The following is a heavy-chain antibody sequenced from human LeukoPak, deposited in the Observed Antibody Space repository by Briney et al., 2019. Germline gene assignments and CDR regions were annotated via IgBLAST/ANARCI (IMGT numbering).Heavy chain of an antibody. CDR1: GGSISSYY. CDR2: IYYSEST. J-gene: IGHJ4*02. D-gene: IGHD3-22*01. V-gene: IGHV4-59*01. CDR3: TRTSSGYSFIDY. Sequence: PSETLSLTCTVSGGSISSYYWSWIRQPPGKGLEWIGYIYYSESTNYKPSLESRVTISGDTSKNQFSLKLSSVTAADTAVYYCTRTSSGYSFIDYWGQGTLVTVSS.